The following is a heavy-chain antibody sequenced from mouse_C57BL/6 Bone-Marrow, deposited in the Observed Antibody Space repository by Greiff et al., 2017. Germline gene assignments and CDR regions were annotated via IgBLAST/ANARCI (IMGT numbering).Heavy chain of an antibody. Sequence: QVQLQQSGAELVRPGTSVKMSCKASGYTFTNYWIGWAKQRPGHGLEWIGDIYPGGGYTNYNEKFKGKATLTADKSSRTAYMQFSSLTSEDSAIYDCARSLGHWYFDGWGTETTVTVSS. CDR1: GYTFTNYW. CDR3: ARSLGHWYFDG. CDR2: IYPGGGYT. V-gene: IGHV1-63*01. D-gene: IGHD4-1*01. J-gene: IGHJ1*03.